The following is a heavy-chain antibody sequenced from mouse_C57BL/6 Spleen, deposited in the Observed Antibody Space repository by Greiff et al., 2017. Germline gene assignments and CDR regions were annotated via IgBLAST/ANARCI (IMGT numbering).Heavy chain of an antibody. V-gene: IGHV1-82*01. D-gene: IGHD3-2*02. Sequence: QLQQSGPELVKPGASVKISCKASGYAFSSSWMNWVKQRPGKGLEWIGRIYPGDGDTNYNGKFKGKATLTADKSSSTAYMQLSSLTSEDSAVYFCANTAQATGAYWGQGTLVTVSA. CDR2: IYPGDGDT. CDR1: GYAFSSSW. J-gene: IGHJ3*01. CDR3: ANTAQATGAY.